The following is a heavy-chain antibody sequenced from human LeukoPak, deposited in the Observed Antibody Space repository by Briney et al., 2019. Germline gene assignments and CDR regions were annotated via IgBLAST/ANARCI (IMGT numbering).Heavy chain of an antibody. Sequence: PGGSLRLSCAASGFTFDDYAMHWVRQAPGKGLEWVSGISWNSGSIGYADSVKGRFTISRDNAKNSLYLQMNSLRAEDTALYYCAKDYLRFGELPHFDHWGQGTLVTVSS. J-gene: IGHJ4*02. CDR3: AKDYLRFGELPHFDH. CDR2: ISWNSGSI. D-gene: IGHD3-10*01. CDR1: GFTFDDYA. V-gene: IGHV3-9*01.